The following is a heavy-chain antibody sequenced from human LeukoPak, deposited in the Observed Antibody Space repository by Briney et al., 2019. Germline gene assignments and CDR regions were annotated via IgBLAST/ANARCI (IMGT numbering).Heavy chain of an antibody. CDR3: ARGGPPGYYYDYYMDV. CDR1: GVSISRYY. J-gene: IGHJ6*03. V-gene: IGHV4-59*01. CDR2: IYYSGST. Sequence: AETLSLTCTVSGVSISRYYWSWIRETPGKGLEGVGYIYYSGSTNFTPSLKSRVTISVDTSKNQFSLKMSSVTAADTAVYFCARGGPPGYYYDYYMDVWGKGTTVTISS.